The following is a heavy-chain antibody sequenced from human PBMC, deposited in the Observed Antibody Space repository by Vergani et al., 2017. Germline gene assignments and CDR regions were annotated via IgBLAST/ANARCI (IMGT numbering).Heavy chain of an antibody. CDR2: ISAYNGNT. J-gene: IGHJ6*03. CDR1: GGTFSSYA. Sequence: QVQLVQSGAEVKKPGSSVKVSCKASGGTFSSYAISWVRQAPGQGLEWMGWISAYNGNTNYAQKLQGRVTMTTDTSTSTAYMELRSLRSDDTAVYYCAGDVGEWGMVRAQVGVGYMDVWGKGTTVTVSS. D-gene: IGHD3-10*01. V-gene: IGHV1-18*01. CDR3: AGDVGEWGMVRAQVGVGYMDV.